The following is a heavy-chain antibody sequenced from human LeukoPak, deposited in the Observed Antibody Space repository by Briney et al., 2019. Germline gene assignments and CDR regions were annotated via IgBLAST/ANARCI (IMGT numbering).Heavy chain of an antibody. CDR1: GFTFSSYA. CDR3: TTAGGYSDY. J-gene: IGHJ4*02. V-gene: IGHV3-23*01. Sequence: PGGSLRLSCAASGFTFSSYAMTWVRQAPGKGLQWVSVISGSGATTSYADSVRGRFTISRDNSKNTVYLQMSSLKTEDTALYYGTTAGGYSDYWSQGTPVTASS. CDR2: ISGSGATT. D-gene: IGHD3-22*01.